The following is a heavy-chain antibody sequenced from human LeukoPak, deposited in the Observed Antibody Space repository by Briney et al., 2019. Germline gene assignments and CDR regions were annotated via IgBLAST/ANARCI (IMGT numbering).Heavy chain of an antibody. Sequence: PGGSLRLSCAASGFTFTSYSMNWVRQAPGKGLEWVSSISGSSKHRYYADSVKGRFTISRDNSKNSLYLQMNSLRTEDTALYYCAKFTGWLQSAHDYFDYWGQGTLVTVSS. CDR1: GFTFTSYS. D-gene: IGHD5-24*01. CDR2: ISGSSKHR. J-gene: IGHJ4*02. CDR3: AKFTGWLQSAHDYFDY. V-gene: IGHV3-21*04.